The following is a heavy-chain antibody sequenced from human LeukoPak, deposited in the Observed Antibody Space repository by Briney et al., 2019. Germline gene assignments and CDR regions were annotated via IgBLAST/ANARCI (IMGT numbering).Heavy chain of an antibody. V-gene: IGHV1-69*01. CDR2: IIPIFGTA. Sequence: SVKVSCKASGGTFSSYAISWVRQAPGQGLEWMGGIIPIFGTANYAQKFQGRVTITADESTSTAYMELSSLRSEDTAVYYCAIGGIVVVPAARGGWFDPWGQGTLVTVSS. D-gene: IGHD2-2*01. CDR3: AIGGIVVVPAARGGWFDP. J-gene: IGHJ5*02. CDR1: GGTFSSYA.